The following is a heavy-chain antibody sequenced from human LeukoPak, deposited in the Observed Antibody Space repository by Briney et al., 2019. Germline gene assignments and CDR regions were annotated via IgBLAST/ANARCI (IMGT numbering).Heavy chain of an antibody. J-gene: IGHJ4*02. CDR1: GGSISSSSYY. CDR2: IYYSGST. V-gene: IGHV4-39*01. Sequence: PSETLSLTCTVSGGSISSSSYYWGWILQPPGKGLEWIGSIYYSGSTYYNPSLKSRVTISVDTSKNQFSLKLSSVTAADTAVYYCARDSSGYYRIDYWGQGTLVTVSS. D-gene: IGHD3-22*01. CDR3: ARDSSGYYRIDY.